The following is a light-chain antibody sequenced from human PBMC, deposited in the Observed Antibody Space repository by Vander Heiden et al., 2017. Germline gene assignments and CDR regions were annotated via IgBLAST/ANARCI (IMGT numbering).Light chain of an antibody. J-gene: IGKJ1*01. CDR1: QSLLHSNGYNY. CDR2: LGS. CDR3: MQALQTPKT. V-gene: IGKV2-28*01. Sequence: DTVTTQSPLSLPVTPAAPASISCRSSQSLLHSNGYNYLDWYLQKPGQAPQLLIYLGSNRASWVPDRFSGSGSGTDFTLKISRVEAEDVGVYYCMQALQTPKTFGQGTKVEIK.